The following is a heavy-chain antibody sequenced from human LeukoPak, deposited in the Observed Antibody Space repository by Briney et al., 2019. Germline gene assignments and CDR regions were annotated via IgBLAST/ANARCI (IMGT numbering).Heavy chain of an antibody. CDR1: GYTFTSYY. CDR3: ARECTPEFGYYGSGSPFDP. Sequence: ASVKVSCKASGYTFTSYYMHWVRQAPGQGLEWMGIINPSGGSTSYAQKFQGRVTMTRDMSTSTVYMELSSLRSEDTAVYYCARECTPEFGYYGSGSPFDPWGQGTLVTVSS. D-gene: IGHD3-10*01. J-gene: IGHJ5*02. V-gene: IGHV1-46*01. CDR2: INPSGGST.